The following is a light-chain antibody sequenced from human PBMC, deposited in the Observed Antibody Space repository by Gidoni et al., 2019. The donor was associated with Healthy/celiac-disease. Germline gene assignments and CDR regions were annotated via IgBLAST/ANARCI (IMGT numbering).Light chain of an antibody. CDR1: QSVLYSSNHKNY. J-gene: IGKJ1*01. V-gene: IGKV4-1*01. Sequence: DIVMTQSPDSLAVSLGERATINCKSSQSVLYSSNHKNYLAWYQQKPGQPPKLLISWASTRESGVPDRFSGSGSGTDFTLTISSLQAEDVAVYYCQQYYSTPWTFGQGTKVEIK. CDR2: WAS. CDR3: QQYYSTPWT.